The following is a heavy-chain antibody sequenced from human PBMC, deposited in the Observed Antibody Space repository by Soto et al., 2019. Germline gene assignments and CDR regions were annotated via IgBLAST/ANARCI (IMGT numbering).Heavy chain of an antibody. CDR2: INAGNANT. CDR1: GYTFTSYA. J-gene: IGHJ4*02. V-gene: IGHV1-3*01. D-gene: IGHD3-3*01. Sequence: QVQLVQSGAEVKKPGASVKVSCKAFGYTFTSYAMHWVRQAPGQRLEWMGWINAGNANTKYSQKCQGRVTITRDTSAGTAYMELSSLRSEDTAVYYCARTSGYYFYDYWGQGTLVTVSS. CDR3: ARTSGYYFYDY.